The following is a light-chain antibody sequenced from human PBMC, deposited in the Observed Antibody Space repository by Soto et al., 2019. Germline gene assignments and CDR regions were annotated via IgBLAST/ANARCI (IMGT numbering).Light chain of an antibody. Sequence: EIVLTQSPATLSLSPGERATLSCRASQSVSSYLAWYQQKPGQAPRLLIYDASNRATGIPARFSGSGCRTDFTITISSLEPEDFAVYCCQTRSNWITLGGGTKVEIK. V-gene: IGKV3-11*01. CDR1: QSVSSY. J-gene: IGKJ4*01. CDR3: QTRSNWIT. CDR2: DAS.